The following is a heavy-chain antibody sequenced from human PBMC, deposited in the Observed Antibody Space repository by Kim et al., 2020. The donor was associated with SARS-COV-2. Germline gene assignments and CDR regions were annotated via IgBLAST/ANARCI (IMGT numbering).Heavy chain of an antibody. Sequence: GGSLRLSCAASGFTFSGHALHWVRQAPGKGLEWVALIAYDGSHTSYADSVKGRFIISRDNTKSTLYLHMNILRPEDTAVYYCLAEIGSRSFDHWGQGTLVTVSS. J-gene: IGHJ4*02. CDR2: IAYDGSHT. V-gene: IGHV3-30*04. D-gene: IGHD3-10*01. CDR1: GFTFSGHA. CDR3: LAEIGSRSFDH.